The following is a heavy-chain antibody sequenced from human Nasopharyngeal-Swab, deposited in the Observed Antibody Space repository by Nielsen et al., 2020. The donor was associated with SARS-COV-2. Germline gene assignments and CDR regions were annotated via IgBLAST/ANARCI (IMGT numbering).Heavy chain of an antibody. CDR3: TRVPAGDYGACSTGGNCHSSPFDY. CDR2: IYYSGST. D-gene: IGHD2-15*01. Sequence: RQAPGKGLEWIGNIYYSGSTNYNPSLKSRVTISVDTSKNQFSLKLSSVTAEDTAVYYCTRVPAGDYGACSTGGNCHSSPFDYWGQGTRVTVSS. V-gene: IGHV4-59*01. J-gene: IGHJ4*02.